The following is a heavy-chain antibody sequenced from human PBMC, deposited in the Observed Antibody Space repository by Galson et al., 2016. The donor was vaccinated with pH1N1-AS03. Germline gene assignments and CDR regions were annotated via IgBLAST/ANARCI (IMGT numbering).Heavy chain of an antibody. CDR1: GFTFRDYC. CDR3: ARDRPNYNVYLDH. CDR2: IWYYGSNK. Sequence: SLRLSCAASGFTFRDYCFPWVRQAPGKGLKWVAVIWYYGSNKNYVDTVKGRFIVSRDNSNDTLYLQMNSLRAEDTAVYYCARDRPNYNVYLDHWGQGILVTVSS. V-gene: IGHV3-33*01. J-gene: IGHJ4*02. D-gene: IGHD5-24*01.